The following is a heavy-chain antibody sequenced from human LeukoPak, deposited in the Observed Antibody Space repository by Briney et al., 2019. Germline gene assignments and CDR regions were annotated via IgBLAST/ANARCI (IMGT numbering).Heavy chain of an antibody. D-gene: IGHD3-16*01. CDR2: ISWNSGSI. CDR3: ATAPYMTDDAFDI. J-gene: IGHJ3*02. Sequence: GGSLRLSCAASGFTFDDYAMHWVRQAPGKGLEWVSGISWNSGSIGYADSVKGRFTISRDNAKNTLYLQMNSLRAEDTAVYYCATAPYMTDDAFDIWGQGTMVTVSS. CDR1: GFTFDDYA. V-gene: IGHV3-9*01.